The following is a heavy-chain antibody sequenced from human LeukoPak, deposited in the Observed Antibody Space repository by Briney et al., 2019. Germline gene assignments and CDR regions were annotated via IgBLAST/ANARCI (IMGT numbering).Heavy chain of an antibody. D-gene: IGHD2-15*01. CDR3: ARGRILRIAKYYMDV. V-gene: IGHV4-38-2*02. CDR1: GYSISSGYF. Sequence: SETLSLTCTVSGYSISSGYFWGWIRQPPGKGLEWIGVYHVGTTDYNPSLKSRVTISVDTSKNQVSLKLSSVTAADTAVYYCARGRILRIAKYYMDVWGKGTTVTISS. J-gene: IGHJ6*03. CDR2: VYHVGTT.